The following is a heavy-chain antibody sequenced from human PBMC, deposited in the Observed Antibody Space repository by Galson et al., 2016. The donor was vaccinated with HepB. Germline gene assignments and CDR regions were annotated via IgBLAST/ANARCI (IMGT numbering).Heavy chain of an antibody. CDR2: IRND. Sequence: SLRLSCAASGFTVSRYWIHWVRQAPGKGLEWVSRIRNDETTSVIGRFTISRDNAKNTLYLEMNSLRAEDTAVYYCARDGGLGTPFDCWGQGTLVTVSS. CDR1: GFTVSRYW. CDR3: ARDGGLGTPFDC. J-gene: IGHJ4*02. V-gene: IGHV3-74*01. D-gene: IGHD1-7*01.